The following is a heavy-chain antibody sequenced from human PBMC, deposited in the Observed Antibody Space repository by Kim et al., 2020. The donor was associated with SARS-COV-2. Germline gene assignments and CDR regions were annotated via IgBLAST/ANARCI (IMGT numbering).Heavy chain of an antibody. D-gene: IGHD6-19*01. CDR1: GFTFSDYY. CDR2: ISSSSSYT. Sequence: GGSLRLSCAASGFTFSDYYMSWIRQAPGKGLEWVSYISSSSSYTNYADSVKGRFTISRDKAKNSLYLQMNSLRAEDTAVYYCARVSGQWLVIYWYFDLWGRGTLVTVSS. V-gene: IGHV3-11*06. J-gene: IGHJ2*01. CDR3: ARVSGQWLVIYWYFDL.